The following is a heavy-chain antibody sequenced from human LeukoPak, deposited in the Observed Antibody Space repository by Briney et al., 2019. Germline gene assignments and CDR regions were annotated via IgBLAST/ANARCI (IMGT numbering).Heavy chain of an antibody. J-gene: IGHJ4*02. Sequence: ASVKVSCKASGGTFSGYAISWVRQAPGQGLEWMGGIIPIFGTANYAQKFQGRVTITTDESTSTAYMELSSLRSEDTAVYYCARGPNPPDLFDYWGQGTLVTVSS. V-gene: IGHV1-69*05. CDR1: GGTFSGYA. CDR2: IIPIFGTA. CDR3: ARGPNPPDLFDY.